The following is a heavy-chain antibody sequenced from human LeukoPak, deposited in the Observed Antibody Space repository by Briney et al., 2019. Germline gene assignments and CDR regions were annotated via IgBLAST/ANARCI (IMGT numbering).Heavy chain of an antibody. Sequence: SETLSLTCAVYGGSLSGYYWTWIRQPPGKGLEWIGEINHTGSTNYTPSLKSRVTMSVDTSKNQFSLKMSSVTAADTAVYYCARRLRGYCTSTTCLNWFDTWGQGALVTVSS. J-gene: IGHJ5*02. CDR2: INHTGST. V-gene: IGHV4-34*01. D-gene: IGHD2-2*03. CDR1: GGSLSGYY. CDR3: ARRLRGYCTSTTCLNWFDT.